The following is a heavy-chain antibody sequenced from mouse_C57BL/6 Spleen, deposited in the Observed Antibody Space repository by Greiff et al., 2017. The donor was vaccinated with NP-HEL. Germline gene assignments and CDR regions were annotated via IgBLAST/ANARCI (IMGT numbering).Heavy chain of an antibody. CDR3: ARDYYYGSSLYYAMDY. Sequence: VQLQQPGAELVKPGASVKLSCKASGYTFTSYWMHWVKPRPGQGLEWIGMIHPNSGSTNYNEKFKSKATLTVDKSSSTAYMQLSSLTSEDSAVYYCARDYYYGSSLYYAMDYWGQGTSVTVSS. V-gene: IGHV1-64*01. J-gene: IGHJ4*01. CDR1: GYTFTSYW. D-gene: IGHD1-1*01. CDR2: IHPNSGST.